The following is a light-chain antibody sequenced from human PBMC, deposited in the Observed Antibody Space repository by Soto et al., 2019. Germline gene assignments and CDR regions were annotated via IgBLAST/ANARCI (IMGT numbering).Light chain of an antibody. V-gene: IGKV3-15*01. J-gene: IGKJ5*01. CDR1: QSVSSN. CDR2: DAS. CDR3: QQYNNWIT. Sequence: EVVMTQSPATLSLSPGDRAPLSCRASQSVSSNLAWYQQKPGQAPRLLIYDASTRATGIPARFSGSGSGTEFTLTISSLQSEDFAVYYCQQYNNWITFGQGTRLEIK.